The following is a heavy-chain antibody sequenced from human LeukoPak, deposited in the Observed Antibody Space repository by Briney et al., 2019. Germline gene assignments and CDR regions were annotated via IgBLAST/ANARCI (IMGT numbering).Heavy chain of an antibody. J-gene: IGHJ6*03. CDR2: ISYDGSNK. CDR1: GFTFSSYA. Sequence: GRSLRLSCAASGFTFSSYAMHWVRQAPGKGLEWVAVISYDGSNKYYADSVKGRFTISRDNSKNTLYLQMNSLRAEDTAVYYCARAESGYYYYYYMDVWGKGTTVTVSS. V-gene: IGHV3-30-3*01. D-gene: IGHD6-25*01. CDR3: ARAESGYYYYYYMDV.